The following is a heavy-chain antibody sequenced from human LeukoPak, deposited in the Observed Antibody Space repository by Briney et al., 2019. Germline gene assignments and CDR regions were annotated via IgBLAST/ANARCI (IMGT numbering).Heavy chain of an antibody. CDR3: ARAGGVSPYDTSAYPAAFDI. Sequence: SETLSLTCTVSGGSISSYYWNWIRQPPGKGLEWIGYIYNSGSTNYNPSLKSLVTISVDTSKNQFSLKLTSVTAADTAVYYCARAGGVSPYDTSAYPAAFDIWGQGTMVTVSS. J-gene: IGHJ3*02. CDR2: IYNSGST. V-gene: IGHV4-59*01. D-gene: IGHD3-22*01. CDR1: GGSISSYY.